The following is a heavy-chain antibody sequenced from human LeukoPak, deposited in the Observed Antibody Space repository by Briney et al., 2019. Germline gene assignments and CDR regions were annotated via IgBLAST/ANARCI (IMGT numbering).Heavy chain of an antibody. CDR3: ARGYCSSGRCSKYDY. J-gene: IGHJ4*02. V-gene: IGHV3-7*01. Sequence: GGSLRLSCAASGFTFSSYAMSWVRQAPGKGLEWVAKIKQDGSQRYYVESVTGRFTISRDNAKNSLYLQMNSLRADDTAIYYCARGYCSSGRCSKYDYWGQGTLVTVSS. D-gene: IGHD2-15*01. CDR1: GFTFSSYA. CDR2: IKQDGSQR.